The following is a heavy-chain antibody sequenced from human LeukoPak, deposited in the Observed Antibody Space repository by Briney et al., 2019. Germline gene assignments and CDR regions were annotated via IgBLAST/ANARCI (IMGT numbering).Heavy chain of an antibody. CDR3: AKYYYGSGSYYKPYHFDY. CDR1: GFTFSSYA. J-gene: IGHJ4*02. Sequence: PGGSLRLSCAASGFTFSSYAMSWVRQAPGKGLEWVSAIRGSGGSTYYADSVKGRFTISRDNSKNTLYLQMNSLRAEDTAVYYCAKYYYGSGSYYKPYHFDYWGQGTLVTVSS. D-gene: IGHD3-10*01. V-gene: IGHV3-23*01. CDR2: IRGSGGST.